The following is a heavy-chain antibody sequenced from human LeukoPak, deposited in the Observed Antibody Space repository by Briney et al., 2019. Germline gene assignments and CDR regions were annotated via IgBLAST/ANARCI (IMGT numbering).Heavy chain of an antibody. Sequence: SETLSLTCTVSGGSISSYYWSWIRQPPGKGLEWIGYIYYSGSTNYNPTLKSRVTISVDTSKDQFSLRLNSVTAADTAVYYCARFFYSKFDFWGQGILVTVSS. D-gene: IGHD1-26*01. CDR3: ARFFYSKFDF. V-gene: IGHV4-59*03. J-gene: IGHJ4*02. CDR1: GGSISSYY. CDR2: IYYSGST.